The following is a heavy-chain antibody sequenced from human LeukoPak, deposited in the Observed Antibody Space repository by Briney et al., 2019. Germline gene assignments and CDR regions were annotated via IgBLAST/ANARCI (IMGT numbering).Heavy chain of an antibody. V-gene: IGHV3-21*01. CDR3: ARLSPVGGSYDDY. Sequence: PGGSLRLSCAASGFTFSSYSMNWVRQAPGKGLEWVSSISSSSSYIYYADSVKGRFTISRDNAKNSLYLQMNSLRAEDTAVYYCARLSPVGGSYDDYWGQGTPVTVSS. CDR2: ISSSSSYI. CDR1: GFTFSSYS. D-gene: IGHD3-16*01. J-gene: IGHJ4*02.